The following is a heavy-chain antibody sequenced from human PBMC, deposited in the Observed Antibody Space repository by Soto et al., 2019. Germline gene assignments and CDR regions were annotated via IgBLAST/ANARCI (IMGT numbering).Heavy chain of an antibody. D-gene: IGHD3-22*01. CDR1: GFTFSSYA. CDR2: ISYDGSNK. CDR3: ARDSSFYDSSGYGPGDY. J-gene: IGHJ4*02. V-gene: IGHV3-30-3*01. Sequence: QVQLVESGGGVVQPGRSLRLSCAASGFTFSSYAMHRVRQAPGKGLEWVAVISYDGSNKYYADSVKGRFTISRDNSKNTLYLQMNSLRAEDTAVYYCARDSSFYDSSGYGPGDYWGQGTLVTVSS.